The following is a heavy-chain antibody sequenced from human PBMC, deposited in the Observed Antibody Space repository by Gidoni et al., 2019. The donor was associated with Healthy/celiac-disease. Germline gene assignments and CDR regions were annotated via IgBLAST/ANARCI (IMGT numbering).Heavy chain of an antibody. V-gene: IGHV4-34*01. CDR2: INHSGST. J-gene: IGHJ2*01. Sequence: QVQLQQWGAGLLKPSETLSLPCAVYGGSFSGYYWSWIRQPPGKGLEWIGEINHSGSTNYNPSLKSRVTISVDTSKNQFSLKLSSVTAADTAVYYCARGRAVAGTYWYFDLWGRGTLVTVSS. CDR3: ARGRAVAGTYWYFDL. D-gene: IGHD6-19*01. CDR1: GGSFSGYY.